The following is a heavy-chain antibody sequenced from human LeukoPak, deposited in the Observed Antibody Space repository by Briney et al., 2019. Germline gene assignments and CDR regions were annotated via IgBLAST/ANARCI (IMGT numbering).Heavy chain of an antibody. J-gene: IGHJ3*02. Sequence: GGSLRLSCAASGFTFSAYSMNWVRHTPGRGLEWVANINGRGITIHYADSFRGRFTISRDNTKNSLNLQMNSLRAEDTAVYYCARDPGEIWFGELWAFDIWGQGTMVTVSS. CDR3: ARDPGEIWFGELWAFDI. CDR2: INGRGITI. V-gene: IGHV3-48*04. D-gene: IGHD3-10*01. CDR1: GFTFSAYS.